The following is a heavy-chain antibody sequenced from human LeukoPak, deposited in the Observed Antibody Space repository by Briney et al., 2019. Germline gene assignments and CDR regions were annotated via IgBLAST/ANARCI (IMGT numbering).Heavy chain of an antibody. CDR1: GFTFDDYG. CDR3: ARGADYGGNFDY. V-gene: IGHV3-72*01. D-gene: IGHD4-23*01. Sequence: GGSLRLSCAASGFTFDDYGMSWVRQAPGKGLEWVGRTRNKANSYTTEYAASVKGRFTISRDDSKNSLYLQMNSLKTEDTAVYYCARGADYGGNFDYWGQGTLVTVSS. J-gene: IGHJ4*02. CDR2: TRNKANSYTT.